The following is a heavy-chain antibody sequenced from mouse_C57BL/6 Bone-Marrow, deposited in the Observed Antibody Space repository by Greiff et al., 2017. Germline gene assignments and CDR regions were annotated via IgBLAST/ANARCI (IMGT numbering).Heavy chain of an antibody. CDR1: GYTFTNYW. CDR3: ARSYDYDDCTIDD. D-gene: IGHD2-4*01. J-gene: IGHJ4*01. Sequence: QVQLQQSGAELVKPGASVKLSCKASGYTFTNYWMHWVKQRPGQGLEWIGMMHPNGGSPDYNEKFKSEATLSVDKSSRTAYMELSSLTSEDSAVYYCARSYDYDDCTIDDWGPGTSVTVSS. V-gene: IGHV1-64*01. CDR2: MHPNGGSP.